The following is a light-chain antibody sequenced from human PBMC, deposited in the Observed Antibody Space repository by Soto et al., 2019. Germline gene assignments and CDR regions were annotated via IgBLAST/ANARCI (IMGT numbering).Light chain of an antibody. CDR3: QQYNNWPRT. J-gene: IGKJ1*01. CDR1: QSVSSN. V-gene: IGKV3-15*01. Sequence: EIVMTQSPATLSVSPGERATLSCRASQSVSSNLAWYQQKPCQAPRLLIYGASTRANGIPARFSGSGSGTEFTLTISSLQSEDFAVYYCQQYNNWPRTYGQGTKVEIK. CDR2: GAS.